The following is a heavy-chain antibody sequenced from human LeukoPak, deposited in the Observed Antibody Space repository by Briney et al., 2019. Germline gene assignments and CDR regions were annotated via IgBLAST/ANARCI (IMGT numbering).Heavy chain of an antibody. Sequence: GGSLRLSCAASGFTVSSNYMSWVRQAPGKGLEWVSVIYSGGSTYYADSVKGRFTISRDNSKNTLYLQMNSLRAEDTAVYYCARGRYRSTYRPSYYYYMDVWGKGTTVTVSS. CDR3: ARGRYRSTYRPSYYYYMDV. J-gene: IGHJ6*03. V-gene: IGHV3-66*02. CDR2: IYSGGST. CDR1: GFTVSSNY. D-gene: IGHD3-16*02.